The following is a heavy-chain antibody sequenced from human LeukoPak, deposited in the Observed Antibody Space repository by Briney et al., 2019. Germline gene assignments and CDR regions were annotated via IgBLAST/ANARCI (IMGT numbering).Heavy chain of an antibody. CDR1: GFTFSSYS. D-gene: IGHD6-25*01. V-gene: IGHV3-21*01. J-gene: IGHJ3*02. Sequence: PGGSLRLSCAASGFTFSSYSMNWVRQAPGKGLEWVSSISSSSSYIYYADSVKGRFTISRDNAKNSLYLQMNSLRAEDTAVYYCARDPSGHDAFDNWGQGTMVTVSS. CDR3: ARDPSGHDAFDN. CDR2: ISSSSSYI.